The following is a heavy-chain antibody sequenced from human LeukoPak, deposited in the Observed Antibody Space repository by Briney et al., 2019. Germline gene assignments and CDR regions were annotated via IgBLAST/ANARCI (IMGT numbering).Heavy chain of an antibody. D-gene: IGHD3-10*01. Sequence: SETMSLTCSVSGGSINRWFWSWIRQPAGKGLEWTGRFESSGRIIYNPSFRSRVTMAVDTSTNQFFLKLTSVTAADTAVYYCATGSGDLDHWGQGTPVIVSS. J-gene: IGHJ4*02. CDR1: GGSINRWF. CDR3: ATGSGDLDH. CDR2: FESSGRI. V-gene: IGHV4-4*07.